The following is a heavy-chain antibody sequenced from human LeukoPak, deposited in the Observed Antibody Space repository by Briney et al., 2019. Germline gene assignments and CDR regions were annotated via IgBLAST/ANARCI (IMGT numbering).Heavy chain of an antibody. D-gene: IGHD3-3*01. CDR1: GYSISSGYY. CDR2: IYHSGST. J-gene: IGHJ5*02. V-gene: IGHV4-38-2*02. CDR3: ARDSLELEARFDP. Sequence: SETLSLTCTVSGYSISSGYYWGWIRQPPGKGLEWIGSIYHSGSTYYNPSLKSRVTISVDTSKNQFSLKLSSVTAADTAVYYCARDSLELEARFDPWGQGTLVTVSS.